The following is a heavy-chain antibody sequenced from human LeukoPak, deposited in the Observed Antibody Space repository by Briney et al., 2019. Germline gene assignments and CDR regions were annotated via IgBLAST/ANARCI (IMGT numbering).Heavy chain of an antibody. J-gene: IGHJ6*02. CDR1: GFTFSSYD. D-gene: IGHD7-27*01. CDR2: IDTVGNT. CDR3: IRIRTGEHQYGMDV. V-gene: IGHV3-13*01. Sequence: PGGSLRLSCTASGFTFSSYDMHWVRQATRKGLEWVSAIDTVGNTYYADPVKGRFTISRENAWNSLFLQMNSLRDGDTAVYYCIRIRTGEHQYGMDVWGQGTTVTVSS.